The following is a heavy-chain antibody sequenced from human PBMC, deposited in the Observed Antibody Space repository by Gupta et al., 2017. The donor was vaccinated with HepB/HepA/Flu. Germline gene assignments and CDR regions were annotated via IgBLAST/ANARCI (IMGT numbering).Heavy chain of an antibody. CDR3: ARDRDITMAHADY. J-gene: IGHJ4*02. CDR2: PSNSGSRV. CDR1: GFPLDSYS. D-gene: IGHD3-10*01. V-gene: IGHV3-48*02. Sequence: EVQLVESGGGLVQPGGSLRLSCAASGFPLDSYSMNWVRQAPGKGLEWVSYPSNSGSRVYYADSVKGRFTVARDNAKTSLYLQMGSLIDEDTAVDDGARDRDITMAHADYWGQGTRVIVSS.